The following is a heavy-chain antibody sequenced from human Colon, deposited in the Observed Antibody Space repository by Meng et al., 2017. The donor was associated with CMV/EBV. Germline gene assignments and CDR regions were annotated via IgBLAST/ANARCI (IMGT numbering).Heavy chain of an antibody. CDR3: ARDSNLSGLAY. CDR2: VYISGNT. V-gene: IGHV4-4*07. CDR1: GASITSYY. D-gene: IGHD3-10*01. J-gene: IGHJ4*02. Sequence: QVQSRESGPGLVKPSETLSLTCTVSGASITSYYWSWIRQPAGKGLEWIGRVYISGNTNYNPSLKSRVTMSIDTSKNQLSLNIRSVTAADTAVYYCARDSNLSGLAYWGQGTLVTVSS.